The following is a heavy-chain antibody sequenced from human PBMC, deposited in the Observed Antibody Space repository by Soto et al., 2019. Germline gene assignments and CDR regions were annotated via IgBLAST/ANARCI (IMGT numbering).Heavy chain of an antibody. J-gene: IGHJ4*02. CDR2: IYYSGST. V-gene: IGHV4-39*01. CDR3: ASIRRRSSLIYDQDY. D-gene: IGHD3-3*01. CDR1: GDSISSSRYY. Sequence: SETLSLTCTVSGDSISSSRYYWAWIRQPPGKGLEWAGSIYYSGSTYYSPSLKSRLTISVDTSMNQFSLELTSVTAADTAVYFCASIRRRSSLIYDQDYWGQGTLVTVSS.